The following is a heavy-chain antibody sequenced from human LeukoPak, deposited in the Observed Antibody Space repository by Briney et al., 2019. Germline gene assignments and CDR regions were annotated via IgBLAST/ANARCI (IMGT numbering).Heavy chain of an antibody. V-gene: IGHV3-53*01. Sequence: GGSLRLSCAASGFTFTKNYMSWVRQAPGKGLEWVSVIWSVGNTYYVDSVTGRCVMSRDNSKSTLYLQMNNLRVEDTAVYDCAVVSNYYYYHGMDVWGQGTTVTVSS. CDR3: AVVSNYYYYHGMDV. D-gene: IGHD2/OR15-2a*01. CDR2: IWSVGNT. CDR1: GFTFTKNY. J-gene: IGHJ6*01.